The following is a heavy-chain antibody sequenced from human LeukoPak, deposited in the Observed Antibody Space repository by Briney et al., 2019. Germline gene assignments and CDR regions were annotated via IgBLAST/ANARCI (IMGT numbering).Heavy chain of an antibody. V-gene: IGHV1-2*02. CDR3: ARVPHIVAQAHWFDP. CDR2: VNPHSGGT. D-gene: IGHD5-12*01. Sequence: GASVKVSCKASGYTFTDYYIHWVRQAPGHGLEWMGWVNPHSGGTNYAQKFQGRVTMTRDTSISTAYMKLSRLRSDDTAVYYCARVPHIVAQAHWFDPWGQGTLVTVSS. CDR1: GYTFTDYY. J-gene: IGHJ5*02.